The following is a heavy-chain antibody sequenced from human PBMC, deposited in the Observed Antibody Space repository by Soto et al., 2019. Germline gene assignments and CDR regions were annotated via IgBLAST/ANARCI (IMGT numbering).Heavy chain of an antibody. J-gene: IGHJ6*02. CDR2: IYHSGST. Sequence: PSETLSLTCAVSGGSISSGGYSWSWIRQPPGKGLEWIGYIYHSGSTYYNPSLKSRVTISVDTSKNQFSLKLSSVTAADTAVYYCARARKSDYYYYYGMDVWGQGTTVTVSS. CDR1: GGSISSGGYS. CDR3: ARARKSDYYYYYGMDV. V-gene: IGHV4-30-2*01.